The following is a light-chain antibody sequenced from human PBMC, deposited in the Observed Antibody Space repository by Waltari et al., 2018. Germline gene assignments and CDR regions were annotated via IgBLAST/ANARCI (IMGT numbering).Light chain of an antibody. CDR1: SGDIGAYNY. CDR2: EVI. Sequence: QSALTQPASVSASPGQSITISCTGTSGDIGAYNYVSWYQQHPGNAPKLMIYEVIHRPSGVSNRFSCSKSGNTASLTISGLQAEDEAYYYCMSYTTTITWVFGGGTKLTVL. CDR3: MSYTTTITWV. V-gene: IGLV2-14*03. J-gene: IGLJ3*02.